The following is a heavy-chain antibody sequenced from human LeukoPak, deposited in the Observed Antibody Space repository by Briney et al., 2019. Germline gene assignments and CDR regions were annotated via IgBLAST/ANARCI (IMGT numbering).Heavy chain of an antibody. V-gene: IGHV4-39*07. CDR1: GGSISSSSYY. CDR3: ARGGHSYGYVNPPSLDY. J-gene: IGHJ4*02. CDR2: IYYSGST. Sequence: SETLSLTCTVSGGSISSSSYYWGWIRQPPGKGLEWIGSIYYSGSTYYNPSLKSRVTISVDTSKNQFSLKLSSVTAADTAVYYCARGGHSYGYVNPPSLDYWGQGTLVTVSS. D-gene: IGHD5-18*01.